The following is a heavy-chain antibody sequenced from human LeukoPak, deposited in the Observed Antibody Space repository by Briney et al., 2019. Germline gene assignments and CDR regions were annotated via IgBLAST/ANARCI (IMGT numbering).Heavy chain of an antibody. D-gene: IGHD2-21*02. V-gene: IGHV3-23*01. CDR2: IRSSGHNT. CDR3: AKYVCGGDCYDYFDC. CDR1: GFTFSNYA. J-gene: IGHJ4*02. Sequence: GGSLRLSCAASGFTFSNYAMSWVRQAPGKGLEWVSGIRSSGHNTYYEDSVKGRFTISRDNSKNMPYLQMNSLRAEDTAVYYCAKYVCGGDCYDYFDCWGQGTLVTVSS.